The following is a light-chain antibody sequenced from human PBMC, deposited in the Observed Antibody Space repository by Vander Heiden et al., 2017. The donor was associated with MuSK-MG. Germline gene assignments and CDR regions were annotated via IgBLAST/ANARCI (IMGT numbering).Light chain of an antibody. CDR1: SSDVGSYNL. V-gene: IGLV2-23*02. J-gene: IGLJ1*01. CDR3: CSYAGSSTMCV. Sequence: QSALTQPASVSGSPGQSITISCTGTSSDVGSYNLVSWYQQHPGKAPKLMIYDVSKRPSGVSNRFSGSKSGNTASLTISGLQAEDEADYYCCSYAGSSTMCVFGTGTKV. CDR2: DVS.